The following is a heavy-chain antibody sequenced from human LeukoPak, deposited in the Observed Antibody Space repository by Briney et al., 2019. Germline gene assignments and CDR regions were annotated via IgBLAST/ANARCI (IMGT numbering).Heavy chain of an antibody. V-gene: IGHV1-2*02. CDR3: ARDRGRISDYYGSGRSLHYYMDV. D-gene: IGHD3-10*01. Sequence: APVNVSCKASGYTFTDYYMHWVRQAPGQGLEWMGWINPNSGGTNYAQKFQGRVTMTRDTSISTAYMELSRLISDDTAVYYCARDRGRISDYYGSGRSLHYYMDVWGIGTTVTVSS. CDR2: INPNSGGT. J-gene: IGHJ6*03. CDR1: GYTFTDYY.